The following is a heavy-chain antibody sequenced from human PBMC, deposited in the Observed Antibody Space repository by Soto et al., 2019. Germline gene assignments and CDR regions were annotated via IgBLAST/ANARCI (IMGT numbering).Heavy chain of an antibody. V-gene: IGHV3-30*18. Sequence: PVGSLRLSCAASGFTFSSYGMHWVRQAPGKGLEWVAVISYDGSNKYYADSVKGRFTISRDNSKNTLYLQMNSLRAEDTAVYYCAKFYSSSPSGGMDVWGQGTTVTVSS. D-gene: IGHD6-13*01. CDR3: AKFYSSSPSGGMDV. CDR1: GFTFSSYG. CDR2: ISYDGSNK. J-gene: IGHJ6*02.